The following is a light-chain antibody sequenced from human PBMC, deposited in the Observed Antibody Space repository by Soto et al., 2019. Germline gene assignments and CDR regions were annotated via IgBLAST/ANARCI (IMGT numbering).Light chain of an antibody. CDR1: QGVSGY. CDR3: QQSYRTPYT. J-gene: IGKJ2*01. V-gene: IGKV1-39*01. Sequence: DIQMTQSPSSLSASVGDRVTITCRASQGVSGYLLWYQQTQGGAPKLLIYSASNLVSGVPPRFSGRGSETNFTLTISSLQPEDFATYYCQQSYRTPYTFGQGTKLETK. CDR2: SAS.